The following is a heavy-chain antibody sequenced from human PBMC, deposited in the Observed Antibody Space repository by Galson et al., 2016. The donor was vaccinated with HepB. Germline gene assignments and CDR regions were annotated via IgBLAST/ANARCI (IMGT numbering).Heavy chain of an antibody. CDR3: ARDYSYSSNWPGY. V-gene: IGHV3-30*03. CDR1: GFALSSYG. CDR2: ISFGGGKQ. Sequence: SLRLSCAVSGFALSSYGMHWVRQVPGKGLEWVADISFGGGKQHYADSVKGRFSISRDTSRVYLQMSSLTPADTGLYYCARDYSYSSNWPGYWGQGTLVIVSS. J-gene: IGHJ4*02. D-gene: IGHD7-27*01.